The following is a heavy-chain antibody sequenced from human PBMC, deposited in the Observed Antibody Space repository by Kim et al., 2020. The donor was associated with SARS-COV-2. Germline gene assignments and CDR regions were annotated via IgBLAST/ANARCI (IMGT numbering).Heavy chain of an antibody. Sequence: GGSLRLSCAASGFTVSSNYMSWVRQAPGKGLEWVSVIYSGGSTYYADSVKGRFTISRDNSKNTLYLQMNSLRAEDTAVYYCARDAGPILTGYPGELGWFDPWGQGTLVTVSS. D-gene: IGHD3-9*01. J-gene: IGHJ5*02. CDR2: IYSGGST. CDR1: GFTVSSNY. V-gene: IGHV3-53*01. CDR3: ARDAGPILTGYPGELGWFDP.